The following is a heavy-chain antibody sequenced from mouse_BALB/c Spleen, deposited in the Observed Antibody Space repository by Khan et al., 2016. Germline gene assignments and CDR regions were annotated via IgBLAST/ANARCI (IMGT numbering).Heavy chain of an antibody. CDR1: GDSITSGY. Sequence: VQLKQSGPSLVKPSQTLSLTCSVTGDSITSGYWNWIRKFPGNKLEYMGYINYSGSTYYNPSLKSRITITRDTSKNQYYLQLNPVTTEDTATYCCARYAGDYFDYWGQGTTLPVSS. CDR3: ARYAGDYFDY. J-gene: IGHJ2*01. D-gene: IGHD1-1*02. V-gene: IGHV3-8*02. CDR2: INYSGST.